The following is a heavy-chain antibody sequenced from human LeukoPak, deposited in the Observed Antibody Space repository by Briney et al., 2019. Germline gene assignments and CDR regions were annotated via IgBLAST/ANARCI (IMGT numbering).Heavy chain of an antibody. CDR1: GYTFTSYD. J-gene: IGHJ4*02. CDR3: ARGGGYDYVWGSYNY. V-gene: IGHV1-8*01. D-gene: IGHD3-16*01. CDR2: MNPNSGNT. Sequence: ASVKVSCKASGYTFTSYDINWVRQATGQGLEWMGWMNPNSGNTGYTQKFQGRVTMTRNTSISTAYMELSSLRSEDTAVYYCARGGGYDYVWGSYNYWGQGTLVTVSS.